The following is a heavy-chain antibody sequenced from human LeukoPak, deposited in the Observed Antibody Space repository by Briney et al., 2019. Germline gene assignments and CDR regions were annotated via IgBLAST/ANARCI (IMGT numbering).Heavy chain of an antibody. Sequence: ASVKVSCKASGYTFTGYFMHWVRQAPGQGLEWMGWISAYNGNTNYAQKLQGRVTMTTDTSTSTAYMELRSLRSDDTAVYYCARDRAMVRGVISDWGQGTLVTVSS. CDR1: GYTFTGYF. CDR2: ISAYNGNT. CDR3: ARDRAMVRGVISD. J-gene: IGHJ4*02. V-gene: IGHV1-18*04. D-gene: IGHD3-10*01.